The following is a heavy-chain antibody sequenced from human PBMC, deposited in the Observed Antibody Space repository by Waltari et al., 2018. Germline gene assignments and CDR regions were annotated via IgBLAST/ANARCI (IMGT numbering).Heavy chain of an antibody. CDR1: GYNFTNYD. D-gene: IGHD3-3*01. V-gene: IGHV1-8*01. Sequence: QVQLVQSGAEVKKPGASVKVSCKASGYNFTNYDISWVRQAAGQGLEWMGWMKPDRGKTGYAQRIQGRVTMTRNTSISTAYMELSSLRSEDTAVYYCARTYYDFWTGSYWVHYFDDWGQGTLVTVSS. J-gene: IGHJ4*02. CDR3: ARTYYDFWTGSYWVHYFDD. CDR2: MKPDRGKT.